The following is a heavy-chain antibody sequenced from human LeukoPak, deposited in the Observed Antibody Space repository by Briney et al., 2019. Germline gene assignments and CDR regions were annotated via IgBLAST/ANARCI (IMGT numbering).Heavy chain of an antibody. J-gene: IGHJ5*02. CDR1: GLTISSHG. V-gene: IGHV3-30*18. CDR3: AKDWGSSGWYNYFDP. Sequence: GGSLRLSCVVSGLTISSHGMHWVRQAPGKGLEWVAMISYHGSAKYYGDSVQGRFTISRDISKNTLYLQMDSLRPEDTAVYYCAKDWGSSGWYNYFDPWGQGTLVTVSS. D-gene: IGHD6-19*01. CDR2: ISYHGSAK.